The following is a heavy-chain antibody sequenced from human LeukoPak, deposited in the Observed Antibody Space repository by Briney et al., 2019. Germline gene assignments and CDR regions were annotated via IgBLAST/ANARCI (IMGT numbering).Heavy chain of an antibody. CDR3: ARVTMVRGVSPLLY. CDR1: GYTFTGYY. CDR2: INPNSGGT. D-gene: IGHD3-10*01. V-gene: IGHV1-2*06. J-gene: IGHJ4*02. Sequence: ASVKVSCKASGYTFTGYYMHWVRQAPGQGLEWMGRINPNSGGTNYAQKFQGRVTMTRDTSISTAYMELSRLRSDDTAVYYCARVTMVRGVSPLLYWGQGTLDTVSS.